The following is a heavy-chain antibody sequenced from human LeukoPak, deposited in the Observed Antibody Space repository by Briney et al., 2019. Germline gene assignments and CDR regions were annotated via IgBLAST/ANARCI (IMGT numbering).Heavy chain of an antibody. D-gene: IGHD2-2*01. CDR2: INPNSGGT. V-gene: IGHV1-2*04. CDR3: ARSSCSSTSCYVYFDY. CDR1: GYTFTGYY. J-gene: IGHJ4*02. Sequence: ASVKVSCKASGYTFTGYYMHWVRQAPGQGLEWMGWINPNSGGTNYAQKFQGWVTMTRDTSISTAYMELSRLRSDDTAVYYCARSSCSSTSCYVYFDYWGQGTLVTVSS.